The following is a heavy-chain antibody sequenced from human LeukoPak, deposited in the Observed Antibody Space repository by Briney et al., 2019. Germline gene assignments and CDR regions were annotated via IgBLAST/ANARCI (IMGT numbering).Heavy chain of an antibody. V-gene: IGHV4-38-2*02. CDR2: IFHTGST. CDR3: ARDHSSSSEDY. Sequence: SETLSLTCTVSGYSISSGYYWAWIRQPPGKGLEWIGSIFHTGSTYHNPPLKSRVTISVDTSKNQFSLKLNSVTAADTAVYYCARDHSSSSEDYWGQGTLVTVSS. CDR1: GYSISSGYY. J-gene: IGHJ4*02. D-gene: IGHD6-13*01.